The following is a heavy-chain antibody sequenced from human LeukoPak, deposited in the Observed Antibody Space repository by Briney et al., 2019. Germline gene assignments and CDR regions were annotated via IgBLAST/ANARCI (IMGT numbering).Heavy chain of an antibody. J-gene: IGHJ4*02. CDR2: IHYSGST. Sequence: SETLSLTCTVSGGSISTYYWSWIRQPPGKGLEWIGYIHYSGSTNYNPSFKSRVTISVDTSKNQFSLKLTSVTAADTAVYYCARHATLVLWTDYWGQGTLVTVSS. D-gene: IGHD2-21*01. V-gene: IGHV4-59*08. CDR1: GGSISTYY. CDR3: ARHATLVLWTDY.